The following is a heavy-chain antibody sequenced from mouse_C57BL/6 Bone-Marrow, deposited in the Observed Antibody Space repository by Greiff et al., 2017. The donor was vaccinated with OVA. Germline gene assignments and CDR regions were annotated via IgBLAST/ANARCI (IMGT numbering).Heavy chain of an antibody. CDR2: IHPNSGST. V-gene: IGHV1-64*01. CDR3: ARKGPLLLRGCAY. J-gene: IGHJ3*01. D-gene: IGHD1-1*01. CDR1: GYTFTSYW. Sequence: QVQLQQPGAELVKPGASVKLSCKASGYTFTSYWMHWVKQRPGQGLEWIGMIHPNSGSTNYNEKFKSKATLTVDKSSSTAYMQLSSLTSEDSVVYYGARKGPLLLRGCAYWGQGTLVTVSA.